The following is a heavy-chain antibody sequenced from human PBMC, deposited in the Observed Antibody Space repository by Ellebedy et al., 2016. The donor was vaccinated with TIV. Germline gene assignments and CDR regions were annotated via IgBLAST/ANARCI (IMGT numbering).Heavy chain of an antibody. Sequence: ASVKVSXXASGYTFTGTDYYIHWVRQAPGQGLEWMGWINPKSGGTNYARKFQGRVTMTRDTSISTAYMELSRLRSDDTAVFYCARGFVWFSYAFDIWGQGTVVTVS. CDR1: GYTFTGTDYY. CDR2: INPKSGGT. J-gene: IGHJ3*02. CDR3: ARGFVWFSYAFDI. V-gene: IGHV1-2*02. D-gene: IGHD2-21*01.